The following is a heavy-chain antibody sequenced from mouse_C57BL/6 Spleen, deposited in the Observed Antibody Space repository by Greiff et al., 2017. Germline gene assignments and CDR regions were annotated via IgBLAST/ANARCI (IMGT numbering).Heavy chain of an antibody. Sequence: EVQLQQSGPELVKPGASVKISCKASGYTFTDYYMNWVKQSHGKSLEWIGDINPNNGGTSYNQKFKGKATLTVDKSTSTAYMELRSLTSEDSAVYYCARDDYHYAMDYWGQGTSVTVSS. CDR3: ARDDYHYAMDY. CDR1: GYTFTDYY. CDR2: INPNNGGT. D-gene: IGHD2-4*01. V-gene: IGHV1-26*01. J-gene: IGHJ4*01.